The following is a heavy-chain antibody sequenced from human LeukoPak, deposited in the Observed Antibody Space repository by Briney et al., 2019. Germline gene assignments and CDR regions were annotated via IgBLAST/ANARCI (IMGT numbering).Heavy chain of an antibody. CDR1: GFTFSSYA. CDR2: ISGSGGIT. CDR3: AKDSGDTSGNWFDP. Sequence: GGSLRLSCGASGFTFSSYAMSWVRQAPGKGLEWVSSISGSGGITYYTDSVKGRFTISRDNSKNTLFLQMNSLRAEDTAVYYCAKDSGDTSGNWFDPWGQGTLVTVSS. J-gene: IGHJ5*02. V-gene: IGHV3-23*01. D-gene: IGHD6-19*01.